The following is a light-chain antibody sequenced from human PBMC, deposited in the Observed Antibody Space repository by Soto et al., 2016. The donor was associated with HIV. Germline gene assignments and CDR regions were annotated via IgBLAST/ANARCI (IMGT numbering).Light chain of an antibody. Sequence: SYVLTQSPSVSVAPGKTARITCGGINIGSKSVHWYQQKPGQAPVLVVIDDSDRPSGIPERFSGSNSGNTATLTISRVDAGDEADYYCQVWDVNSVHYVFGTGTKVTV. CDR3: QVWDVNSVHYV. V-gene: IGLV3-21*03. J-gene: IGLJ1*01. CDR1: NIGSKS. CDR2: DDS.